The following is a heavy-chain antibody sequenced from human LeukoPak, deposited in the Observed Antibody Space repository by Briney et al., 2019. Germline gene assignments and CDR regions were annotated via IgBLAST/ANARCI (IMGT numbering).Heavy chain of an antibody. CDR1: GFSFSNYW. J-gene: IGHJ5*02. V-gene: IGHV3-7*01. CDR3: ARCWPRGWFDP. CDR2: IKQDESEK. Sequence: GGSLRLSCAASGFSFSNYWMTWVRQAPGKGLEWVANIKQDESEKYYVDAVKGRFTISRDNAKNSLYLQMNNVRAEDTAVYFCARCWPRGWFDPWGRGTLVTVSS.